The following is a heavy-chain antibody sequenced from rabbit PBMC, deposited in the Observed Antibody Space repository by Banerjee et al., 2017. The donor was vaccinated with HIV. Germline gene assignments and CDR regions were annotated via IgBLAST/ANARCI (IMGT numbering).Heavy chain of an antibody. Sequence: QEQLVESGGGLVQPGGSLTLTCTASGFSFSSSYYMCWVRQAPGKGLELIACTYTTIDSTWYASWAKGRFTISKSTSLNTVDLKMTSLPAADTATYFCARGGSNYWNAFDPWGQGTLVTVS. CDR3: ARGGSNYWNAFDP. CDR1: GFSFSSSYY. V-gene: IGHV1S43*01. J-gene: IGHJ2*01. CDR2: TYTTIDST. D-gene: IGHD8-1*01.